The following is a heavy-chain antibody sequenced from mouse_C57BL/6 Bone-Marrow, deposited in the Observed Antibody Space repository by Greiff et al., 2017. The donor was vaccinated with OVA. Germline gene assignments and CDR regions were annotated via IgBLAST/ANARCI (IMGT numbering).Heavy chain of an antibody. J-gene: IGHJ2*01. Sequence: EVQLQQSGPELVKPGASVKISCKASGYTFTDYYMNWVKQSHGKSLEWIGDINPNNGGTSYNQKFKGKATLTVDKSSSTAYMELRSLTSEDSAVYYCARDGSSSYDFDYWGQGTTLTVSS. CDR1: GYTFTDYY. CDR2: INPNNGGT. CDR3: ARDGSSSYDFDY. V-gene: IGHV1-26*01. D-gene: IGHD1-1*01.